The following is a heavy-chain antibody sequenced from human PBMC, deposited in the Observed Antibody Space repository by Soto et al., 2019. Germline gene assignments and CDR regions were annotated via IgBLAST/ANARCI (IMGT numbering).Heavy chain of an antibody. V-gene: IGHV3-9*01. J-gene: IGHJ4*02. CDR3: AVSGFTTKHSYSSASYIDY. D-gene: IGHD5-18*01. Sequence: EVQLVESGGGLVQPGRSLRLSCAASGFTFENYAMHWVRQAPGKGLEWVSGISWNSGSIGYADSVKGRFTISRDNAKNSRYLQMNSLRPEDTAFYYCAVSGFTTKHSYSSASYIDYWGKGTMVTVSS. CDR1: GFTFENYA. CDR2: ISWNSGSI.